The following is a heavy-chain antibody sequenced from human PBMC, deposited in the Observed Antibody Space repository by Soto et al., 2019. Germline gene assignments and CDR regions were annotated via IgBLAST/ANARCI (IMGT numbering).Heavy chain of an antibody. J-gene: IGHJ6*02. V-gene: IGHV3-23*01. D-gene: IGHD2-2*01. Sequence: PGGSLRLSCEASGFIFSSYAMNWVRQAPGKGLQWVSSITGSSDYTSYIASVKGRFTISRDNSKNTLYLQMNSLRAEDTAVYYCAKGAVVPAATGYYYGMDVWGQGTTVTVSS. CDR1: GFIFSSYA. CDR3: AKGAVVPAATGYYYGMDV. CDR2: ITGSSDYT.